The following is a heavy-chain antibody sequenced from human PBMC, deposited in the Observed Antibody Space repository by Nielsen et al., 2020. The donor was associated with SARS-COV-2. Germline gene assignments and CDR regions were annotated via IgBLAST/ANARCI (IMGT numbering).Heavy chain of an antibody. V-gene: IGHV3-23*01. CDR1: GFIFDNYA. D-gene: IGHD6-19*01. J-gene: IGHJ4*02. CDR2: ISGGGVNT. Sequence: GGSLRLSCVASGFIFDNYAINWVRQAPGKGLQWVSAISGGGVNTYCADSVKGRFTISRDNSKNTVYLQMNSLRADDAALYYCAKDGGGWFTSGWYYFDSWGQGTLVTVSS. CDR3: AKDGGGWFTSGWYYFDS.